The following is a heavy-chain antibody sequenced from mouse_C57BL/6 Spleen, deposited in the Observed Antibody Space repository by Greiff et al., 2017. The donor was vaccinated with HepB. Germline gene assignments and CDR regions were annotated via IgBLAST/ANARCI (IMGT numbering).Heavy chain of an antibody. J-gene: IGHJ3*01. Sequence: VQLKQSGAELVRPGASVTLSCKASGYTFTDYEMHWVKQTPVHGLEWIGAIDPETGGTAYNQKFKGKAILTADKSSSTAYMELRSLTSEDSAVYYSTRSNETAQALFFAYWGQGTLVTVSA. V-gene: IGHV1-15*01. D-gene: IGHD3-2*02. CDR2: IDPETGGT. CDR1: GYTFTDYE. CDR3: TRSNETAQALFFAY.